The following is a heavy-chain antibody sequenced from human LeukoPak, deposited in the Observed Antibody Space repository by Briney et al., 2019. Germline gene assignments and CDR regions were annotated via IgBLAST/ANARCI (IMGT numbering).Heavy chain of an antibody. V-gene: IGHV3-23*01. CDR1: GFTFSSYA. Sequence: GGSLRLSCAASGFTFSSYAMSWVRQAPGKGLEWVSTMSGSGGSTYYADSVKGRFTISRDNSKNTLYLQMNSLRADDTAVYYCAKDSYSSGWYVELERILDYWGQGTLVTVSS. CDR3: AKDSYSSGWYVELERILDY. D-gene: IGHD6-19*01. J-gene: IGHJ4*02. CDR2: MSGSGGST.